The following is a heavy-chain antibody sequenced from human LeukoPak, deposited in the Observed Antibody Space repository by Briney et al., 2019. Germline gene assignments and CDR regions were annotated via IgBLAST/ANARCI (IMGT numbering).Heavy chain of an antibody. D-gene: IGHD6-6*01. J-gene: IGHJ5*02. Sequence: GGSLRLPCAASGFTFSDYYMSWIRQAPGKGLEWVSYISSSGSTIYYADSVKGRFTISRDNAKNSLYLQMNSLRAEDTAVYYCARLEYSSSSRRRNWFDPWGQGTLVTVSS. V-gene: IGHV3-11*01. CDR2: ISSSGSTI. CDR3: ARLEYSSSSRRRNWFDP. CDR1: GFTFSDYY.